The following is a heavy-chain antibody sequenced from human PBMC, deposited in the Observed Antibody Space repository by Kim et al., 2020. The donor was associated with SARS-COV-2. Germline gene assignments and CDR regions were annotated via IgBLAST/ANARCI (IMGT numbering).Heavy chain of an antibody. D-gene: IGHD3-16*01. Sequence: YTPALKGRVTISVDTAKNQFSRKLSSVTAADTAVYYCARLFRGAEKFFDYWGQGTLVTVSS. J-gene: IGHJ4*02. V-gene: IGHV4-59*08. CDR3: ARLFRGAEKFFDY.